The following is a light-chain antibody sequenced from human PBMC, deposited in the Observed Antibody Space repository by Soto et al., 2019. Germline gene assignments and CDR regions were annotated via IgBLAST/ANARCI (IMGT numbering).Light chain of an antibody. CDR1: QSVSSY. CDR2: DAS. CDR3: QQRSSWPPSLT. J-gene: IGKJ4*02. Sequence: EIVLTQSPATLSLSPGERATLSCRASQSVSSYLAWYQQKPGQAPRLLIYDASNRATGIPARFSGSGSGTHFTLTISSLEPEDFAVYYCQQRSSWPPSLTFGGGTKVEIK. V-gene: IGKV3-11*01.